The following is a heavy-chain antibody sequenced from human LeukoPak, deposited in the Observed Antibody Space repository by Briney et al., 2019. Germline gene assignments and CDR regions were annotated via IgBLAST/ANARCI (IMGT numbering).Heavy chain of an antibody. CDR2: IYYSGST. CDR1: GGSISSSSYY. V-gene: IGHV4-39*07. D-gene: IGHD3-9*01. CDR3: AGYVLRYFYYMDV. J-gene: IGHJ6*03. Sequence: SETLSLTCTVSGGSISSSSYYWGWIRQPPGKGLEWIGSIYYSGSTYYNPSLKSRVTISVDTSKNQFSLKLSSVTAADTAVYYCAGYVLRYFYYMDVWGKGTTVTISS.